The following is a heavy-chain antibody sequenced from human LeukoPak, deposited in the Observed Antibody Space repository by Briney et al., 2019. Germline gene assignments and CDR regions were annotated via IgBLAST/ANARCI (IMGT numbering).Heavy chain of an antibody. CDR2: IYSGGST. Sequence: GGSLRLSCAASGFTVSSNYMSWVRQAPGKGLEWVSVIYSGGSTYYADSVKGRFTISRHNSKTTLYLQMNSLRAEDTAVYYCAREGWRGAAAGGNDPFDIWGQGTIVTVSS. V-gene: IGHV3-53*04. D-gene: IGHD6-13*01. J-gene: IGHJ3*02. CDR1: GFTVSSNY. CDR3: AREGWRGAAAGGNDPFDI.